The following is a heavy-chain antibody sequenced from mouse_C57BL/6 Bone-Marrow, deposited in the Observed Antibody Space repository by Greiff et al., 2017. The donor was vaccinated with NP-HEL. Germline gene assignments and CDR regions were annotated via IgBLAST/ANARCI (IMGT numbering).Heavy chain of an antibody. CDR3: ANRQLRLPFAY. D-gene: IGHD3-2*02. Sequence: QVQLQQSGAELARPGASVKLSCKASGYTFTSYGISWVKQRTGQGLEWIGEIYPRSGNTYYNEKFKGKATLTADKSSSTAYMELRSLTSEDSAVYFCANRQLRLPFAYWGQGTLVTVSA. V-gene: IGHV1-81*01. J-gene: IGHJ3*01. CDR1: GYTFTSYG. CDR2: IYPRSGNT.